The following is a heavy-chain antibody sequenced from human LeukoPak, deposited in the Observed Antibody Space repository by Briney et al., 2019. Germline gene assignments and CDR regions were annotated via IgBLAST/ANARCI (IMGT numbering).Heavy chain of an antibody. CDR3: ARALYHTFDY. V-gene: IGHV1-18*01. CDR2: ISANNNNT. CDR1: GYSFTTYG. J-gene: IGHJ4*02. D-gene: IGHD2-2*01. Sequence: ASVKVSCKASGYSFTTYGISWVRQAPGQGLEWMGWISANNNNTDNVQKLQGRVTMTTDTSTSTAYMELRSLRSDDTAVYYCARALYHTFDYWGQGALVTVSS.